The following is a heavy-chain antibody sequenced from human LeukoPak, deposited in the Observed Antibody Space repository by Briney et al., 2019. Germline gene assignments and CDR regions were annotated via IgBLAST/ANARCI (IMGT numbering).Heavy chain of an antibody. J-gene: IGHJ4*02. CDR1: GFIFSRHG. V-gene: IGHV3-33*01. CDR2: IWYDGSKK. Sequence: GGSLRLSCVVSGFIFSRHGMHWVRQAPGKGLEWVAVIWYDGSKKYYVDSVMGRFTISRDSSKNTLYLQMNSLRAEDTAVYYCARGAWELPYWGQGTLVTVSS. CDR3: ARGAWELPY. D-gene: IGHD1-26*01.